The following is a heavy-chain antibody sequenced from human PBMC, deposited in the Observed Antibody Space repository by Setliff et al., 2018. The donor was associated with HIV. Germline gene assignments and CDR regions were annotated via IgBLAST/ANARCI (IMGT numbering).Heavy chain of an antibody. V-gene: IGHV4-59*12. Sequence: PSETLSLTCTVSGDSIRNDYWTWIRQSPEKGLEWIAYISYTGGTNYNPSLKSRITISVDTSKNQFSLRLSSVTAADTAVYYCARGLSIFGIDYWGQGTLVTVSS. CDR2: ISYTGGT. D-gene: IGHD3-3*01. CDR3: ARGLSIFGIDY. CDR1: GDSIRNDY. J-gene: IGHJ4*02.